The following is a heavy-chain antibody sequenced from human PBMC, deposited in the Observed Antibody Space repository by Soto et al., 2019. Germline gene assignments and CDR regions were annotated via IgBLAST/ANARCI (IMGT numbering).Heavy chain of an antibody. V-gene: IGHV3-30-3*01. CDR2: ISYDGSNK. Sequence: QVQLVESGGGVVQPGRSLRLSCAASGFTFSSYAMHWVRQAPGKGLEWVAVISYDGSNKYYADSVKGRFTISRDNSKNTLYLHLNTRRADDMALYYFATGAGGTMILVVVEVFGFDYFQHWGQGTLVTVSS. CDR1: GFTFSSYA. D-gene: IGHD3-22*01. CDR3: ATGAGGTMILVVVEVFGFDYFQH. J-gene: IGHJ1*01.